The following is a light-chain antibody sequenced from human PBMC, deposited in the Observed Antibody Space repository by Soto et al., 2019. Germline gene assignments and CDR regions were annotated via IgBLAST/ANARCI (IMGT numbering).Light chain of an antibody. CDR2: LGS. V-gene: IGKV2-28*01. Sequence: DIVMTQSPLSLPVTPGEPASISCRSSQSLLHSNGDYYLAWFLQKPGQSPKVLIYLGSNRASGVTDRLSGSGLGTDFTLKISRVDAEDVGFYYCRQSRHTPHPFGQGNKLEIK. J-gene: IGKJ2*01. CDR3: RQSRHTPHP. CDR1: QSLLHSNGDYY.